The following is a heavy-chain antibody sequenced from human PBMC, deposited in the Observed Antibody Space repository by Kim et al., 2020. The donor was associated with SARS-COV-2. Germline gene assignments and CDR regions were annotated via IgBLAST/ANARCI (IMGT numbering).Heavy chain of an antibody. J-gene: IGHJ6*02. CDR2: IWYDGSNK. CDR3: ARDLVRYFDWKYYYYYYGMAV. Sequence: GGSLRLSCAASGFTFSSYGMHWVRQAPGKGLEWVAVIWYDGSNKYYADSVKGRFTISRDNSKNTLYLQMNSLRAEDTAVYYCARDLVRYFDWKYYYYYYGMAVWAQGPRVTVSS. CDR1: GFTFSSYG. D-gene: IGHD3-9*01. V-gene: IGHV3-33*01.